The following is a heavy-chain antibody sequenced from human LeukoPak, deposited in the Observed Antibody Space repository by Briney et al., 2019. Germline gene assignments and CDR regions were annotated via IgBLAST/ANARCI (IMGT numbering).Heavy chain of an antibody. D-gene: IGHD3-22*01. CDR3: AGPPIYYDNSDSAFDI. Sequence: NPSETLSLTCTVSGGSISSYYWSWIRQPPGKGLEWIGYIYYSGSTNYNPSLKSRVTISVDTSKNQFSLKLSSVTAADTAVYYCAGPPIYYDNSDSAFDIWGRGTMVTVSS. V-gene: IGHV4-59*01. CDR2: IYYSGST. J-gene: IGHJ3*02. CDR1: GGSISSYY.